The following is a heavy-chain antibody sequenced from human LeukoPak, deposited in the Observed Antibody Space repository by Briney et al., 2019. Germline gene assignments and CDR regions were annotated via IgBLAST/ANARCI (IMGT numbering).Heavy chain of an antibody. CDR3: TRVSAYQYGSGSYYYFDN. CDR1: GFTFSSYW. J-gene: IGHJ4*02. D-gene: IGHD3-10*01. CDR2: INSDGSGT. Sequence: QPGGSLRLSCAASGFTFSSYWMHWVRQAPGKGLVWVSRINSDGSGTTYADSVKGRFTISRDNAKETVYLQVNSLRAEDTAVYYCTRVSAYQYGSGSYYYFDNWGQGTLVTVSS. V-gene: IGHV3-74*01.